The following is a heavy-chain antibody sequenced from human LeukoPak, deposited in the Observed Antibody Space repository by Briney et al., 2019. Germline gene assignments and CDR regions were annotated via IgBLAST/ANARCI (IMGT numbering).Heavy chain of an antibody. Sequence: GGSLSLSCAASGFTFSNYAMSWVRQAPGQGLEWVSSISGTKGFTYHVDSVKGRFTISRDNSKSTLFLQMNSLRVDDTAVYYCTKRRGDYTSGGSEVESWGHGTPVTVSS. V-gene: IGHV3-23*01. CDR2: ISGTKGFT. D-gene: IGHD3-16*01. CDR3: TKRRGDYTSGGSEVES. J-gene: IGHJ4*03. CDR1: GFTFSNYA.